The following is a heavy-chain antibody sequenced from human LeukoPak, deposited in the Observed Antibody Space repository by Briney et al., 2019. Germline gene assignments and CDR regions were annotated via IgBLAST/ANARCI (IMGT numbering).Heavy chain of an antibody. V-gene: IGHV3-9*01. D-gene: IGHD1-26*01. J-gene: IGHJ4*02. CDR2: ISWNSGGI. CDR3: ASGDQGYFDY. CDR1: GFTFDDYA. Sequence: GRSLRLSCAASGFTFDDYAMHWVRQAPGKGLKWVSGISWNSGGIGYADSVKGRFTISRDNAKNSLYLQMNSLRAEDTALYYCASGDQGYFDYWGQGTLVTVSS.